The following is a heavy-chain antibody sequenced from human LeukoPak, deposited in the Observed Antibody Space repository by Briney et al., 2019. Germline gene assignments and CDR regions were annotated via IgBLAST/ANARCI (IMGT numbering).Heavy chain of an antibody. D-gene: IGHD2-8*01. CDR1: GFNFSAYY. V-gene: IGHV3-11*01. Sequence: GGSLTLSCVTPGFNFSAYYMNWIRQAPGKGLEWISFISGSGNTTSYVESVKGRFTISRDNTKRTLSLQMNSLRDEDTALYYCARAPRDCDGACYTGYCDNWGQGTLVTVSS. J-gene: IGHJ4*02. CDR3: ARAPRDCDGACYTGYCDN. CDR2: ISGSGNTT.